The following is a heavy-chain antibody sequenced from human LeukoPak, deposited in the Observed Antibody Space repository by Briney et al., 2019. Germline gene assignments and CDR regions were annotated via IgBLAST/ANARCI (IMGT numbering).Heavy chain of an antibody. CDR2: IYPGDSGT. J-gene: IGHJ4*02. V-gene: IGHV5-51*01. Sequence: GESLKISCKGSGFSFPSYSSSWVGQLPGKGLEWMGVIYPGDSGTRYSPSFQGQVTISADKSISTAYLQWSSLKASDTAMYYCARRIHYYDSSGYYYYFDYWGQGILVTVSS. CDR3: ARRIHYYDSSGYYYYFDY. D-gene: IGHD3-22*01. CDR1: GFSFPSYS.